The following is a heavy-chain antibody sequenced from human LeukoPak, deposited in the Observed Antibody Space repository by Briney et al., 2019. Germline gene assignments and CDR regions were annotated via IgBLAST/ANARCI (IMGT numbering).Heavy chain of an antibody. CDR3: ARDSRSWYNWFDP. Sequence: ASVTVSLKSSVYTVTIYDIYWVRQPPGQGLEWMGGMISNRGKTGYAQKFQGRVTITRNTSISTAYVELSSLRSEDTAVYYCARDSRSWYNWFDPWGQGTLVTVSS. D-gene: IGHD6-13*01. CDR2: MISNRGKT. CDR1: VYTVTIYD. V-gene: IGHV1-8*01. J-gene: IGHJ5*02.